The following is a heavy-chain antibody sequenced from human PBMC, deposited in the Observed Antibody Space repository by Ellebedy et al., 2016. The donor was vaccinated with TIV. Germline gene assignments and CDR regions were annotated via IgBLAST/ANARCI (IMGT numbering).Heavy chain of an antibody. Sequence: GGSLRLSXAGSGFTFSIYSMNWVRQAPGKGLEWVSYISSTSETIYYADSVKGRFTISRDNANNSLFLQMNSLRAEDTAVYYCASLPTTVTTGYWGQGTLVTVSS. D-gene: IGHD4-17*01. CDR2: ISSTSETI. J-gene: IGHJ4*02. CDR1: GFTFSIYS. V-gene: IGHV3-48*04. CDR3: ASLPTTVTTGY.